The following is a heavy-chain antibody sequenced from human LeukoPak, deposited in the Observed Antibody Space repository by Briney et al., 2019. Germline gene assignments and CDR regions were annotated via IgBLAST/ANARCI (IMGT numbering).Heavy chain of an antibody. J-gene: IGHJ4*02. CDR2: IWYDGSNK. CDR3: ARDTSSGSYGRGFDY. D-gene: IGHD1-26*01. Sequence: GGSLRLSCAASGFTFSSYGMPWVRQAPGKGLEWVAVIWYDGSNKYYADSVKGRFTISRDNSKNTLYLQMNSLRAEDTAVYYCARDTSSGSYGRGFDYWGQGTLVTVSS. CDR1: GFTFSSYG. V-gene: IGHV3-33*01.